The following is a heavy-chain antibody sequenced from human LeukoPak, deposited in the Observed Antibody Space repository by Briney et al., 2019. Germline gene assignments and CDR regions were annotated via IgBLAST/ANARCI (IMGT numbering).Heavy chain of an antibody. J-gene: IGHJ4*02. V-gene: IGHV1-69*01. CDR3: ARLGYCSGGSCRYGYYFDY. D-gene: IGHD2-15*01. Sequence: ASVKVSCKASGGTFSSYAISWVRQAPGQGLEWMGGIIPIFGTANYAQKFQGRVTITADESTSTAYMELSSLRSEDTAVYYCARLGYCSGGSCRYGYYFDYWGQGTLVTVSS. CDR2: IIPIFGTA. CDR1: GGTFSSYA.